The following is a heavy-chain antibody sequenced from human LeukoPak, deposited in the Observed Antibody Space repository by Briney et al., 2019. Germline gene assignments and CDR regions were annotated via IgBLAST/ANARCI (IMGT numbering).Heavy chain of an antibody. J-gene: IGHJ5*02. CDR3: TRLVGGYCSGGSCYNWFDP. CDR1: GFTFSGSA. V-gene: IGHV3-73*01. D-gene: IGHD2-15*01. Sequence: GGSLRLSCAASGFTFSGSAMHWVRQASGKGLEWVGRIRSKANSYATAYAASVKGRFTISRDDSKNTAYLQMNSLNTEDTGVYYCTRLVGGYCSGGSCYNWFDPWGQGTLVTVSS. CDR2: IRSKANSYAT.